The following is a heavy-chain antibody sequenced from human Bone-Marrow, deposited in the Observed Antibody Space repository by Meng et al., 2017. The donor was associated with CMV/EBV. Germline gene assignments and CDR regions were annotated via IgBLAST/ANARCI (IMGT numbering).Heavy chain of an antibody. V-gene: IGHV3-7*01. CDR1: GFTFSSYW. CDR3: ARDRSWGDYGWVDP. Sequence: GESLKISCAASGFTFSSYWISWVRQAPGKGLEWVANIKQDGSEKYYVDSVKGRFTISRDNAKNSLYLQMNSLRAEDTAVYYCARDRSWGDYGWVDPWGQGTLVTVSS. CDR2: IKQDGSEK. D-gene: IGHD3-16*01. J-gene: IGHJ5*02.